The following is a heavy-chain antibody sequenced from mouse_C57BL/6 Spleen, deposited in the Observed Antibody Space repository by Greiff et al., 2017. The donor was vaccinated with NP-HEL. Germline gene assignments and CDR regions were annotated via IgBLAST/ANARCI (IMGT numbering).Heavy chain of an antibody. CDR1: GYTFTSYW. D-gene: IGHD1-1*01. CDR2: IDPSDSET. CDR3: ARSGRVVRNAMDY. Sequence: QVQLQQPGAELVRPGSSVKLSCKASGYTFTSYWMHWVKQRPIQGLEWIGNIDPSDSETHYNQKFKDKATLTVDKSSSTAYMQLSSLTSEDSAVYYCARSGRVVRNAMDYWGQGTSVTVSS. J-gene: IGHJ4*01. V-gene: IGHV1-52*01.